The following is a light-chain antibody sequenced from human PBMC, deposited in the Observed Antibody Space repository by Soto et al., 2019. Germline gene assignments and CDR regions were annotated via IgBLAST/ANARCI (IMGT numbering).Light chain of an antibody. V-gene: IGLV1-40*01. CDR2: GNT. CDR1: SSNIGSYP. CDR3: QSYDSSLSGLV. J-gene: IGLJ2*01. Sequence: QSVLTQPPSASATPGQRVAISCSGSSSNIGSYPVNWYQQLPGTAPKLLIFGNTNRPSGVPDRFSGSKSGTSVSLAITGLQAEDEADYYCQSYDSSLSGLVFGGGTKLTVL.